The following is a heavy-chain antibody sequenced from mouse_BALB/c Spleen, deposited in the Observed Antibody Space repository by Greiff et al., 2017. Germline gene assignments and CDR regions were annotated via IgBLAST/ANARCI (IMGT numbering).Heavy chain of an antibody. CDR1: GFAFSSYD. J-gene: IGHJ1*01. CDR2: ISSGGST. V-gene: IGHV5-6-5*01. CDR3: ARRKLLRSLYWYFDV. Sequence: EVMLVESGGGLVKPGGSLKLSCAASGFAFSSYDMSWVRQTPEKRLEWVAYISSGGSTYYPDSVKGRFTISRDNARNILYLQMSSLRSEDTAMYYCARRKLLRSLYWYFDVWGAGTTVTVSS. D-gene: IGHD1-1*01.